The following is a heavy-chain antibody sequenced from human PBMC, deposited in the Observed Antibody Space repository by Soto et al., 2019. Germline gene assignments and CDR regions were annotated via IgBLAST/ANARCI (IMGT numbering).Heavy chain of an antibody. D-gene: IGHD5-18*01. CDR3: ASTWIQLWLVDYYGMDV. J-gene: IGHJ6*01. V-gene: IGHV4-34*01. CDR2: INRGGST. CDR1: GGSFSGYY. Sequence: SETLSLTCAVYGGSFSGYYWSWIRQPPGKGLEWIGEINRGGSTNYNPSLKSRVTISVDTSKNQFSLKLSSVTAADTAVYYCASTWIQLWLVDYYGMDVWGQGTTVTVSS.